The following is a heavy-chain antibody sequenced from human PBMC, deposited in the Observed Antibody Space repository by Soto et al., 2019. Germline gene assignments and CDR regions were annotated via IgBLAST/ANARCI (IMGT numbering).Heavy chain of an antibody. J-gene: IGHJ4*02. D-gene: IGHD1-26*01. CDR3: ARVSTHSGTYFYFDY. Sequence: GGDLRLSCAASGFTFSPYWMSWVRQGQWKGLEWVANIKPDGSEKYYVDSVRGRFTISRDNGENSLFLQMDSLRAEDTAAYRCARVSTHSGTYFYFDYWGQGALVTVSS. V-gene: IGHV3-7*05. CDR2: IKPDGSEK. CDR1: GFTFSPYW.